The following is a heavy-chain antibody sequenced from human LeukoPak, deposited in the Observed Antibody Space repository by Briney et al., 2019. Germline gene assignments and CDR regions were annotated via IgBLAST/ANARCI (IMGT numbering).Heavy chain of an antibody. D-gene: IGHD3-16*01. CDR2: TYYRSKRYT. CDR1: GDXVSSNSAA. Sequence: SQTLSLTCAISGDXVSSNSAAWNWIRQSPSRSLEWLGRTYYRSKRYTYYAVSVKGRITINSDTSKNQFSLQLNSVTPEDTAVYYCARGWGGNIDQWGQGTLVTVSS. V-gene: IGHV6-1*01. CDR3: ARGWGGNIDQ. J-gene: IGHJ5*02.